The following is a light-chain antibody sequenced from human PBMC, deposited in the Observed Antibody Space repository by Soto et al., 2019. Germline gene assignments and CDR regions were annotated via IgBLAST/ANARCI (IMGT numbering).Light chain of an antibody. CDR2: EVS. J-gene: IGLJ7*01. CDR1: SSDVGGYNY. Sequence: QSVLTQPASVSGSPGQSITISCTGTSSDVGGYNYVSWYQQHPGKAPKLMIYEVSNRPSGVSNRFSGSKSGNTASLTISGLQAEDEADYYCLLYYDTIRIFGGGTQLTVL. CDR3: LLYYDTIRI. V-gene: IGLV2-14*01.